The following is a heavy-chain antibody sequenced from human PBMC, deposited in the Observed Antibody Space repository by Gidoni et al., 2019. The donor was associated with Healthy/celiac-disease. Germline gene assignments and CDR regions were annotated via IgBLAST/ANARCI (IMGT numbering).Heavy chain of an antibody. D-gene: IGHD3-10*01. Sequence: EVQLVESGGGLVKPGGSLRLSCAASGFTFSSYSLNWVRQAPGKGREWVSSISSSSSYIYYADSVKGRFTISRDNAKNSLYLQMNSLRAEDTAVYYCATHMVRDTPSPGYYGMDVWGQGTTVTVSS. CDR2: ISSSSSYI. J-gene: IGHJ6*02. CDR1: GFTFSSYS. CDR3: ATHMVRDTPSPGYYGMDV. V-gene: IGHV3-21*01.